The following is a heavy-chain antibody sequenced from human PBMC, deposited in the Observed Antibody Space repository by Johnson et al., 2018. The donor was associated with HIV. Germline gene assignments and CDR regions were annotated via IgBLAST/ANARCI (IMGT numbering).Heavy chain of an antibody. J-gene: IGHJ3*02. CDR3: ARTTLRLLDRGDDAFDI. CDR2: ISYDGNNK. V-gene: IGHV3-30*04. D-gene: IGHD3-3*01. Sequence: QVQLVESGGGVVQPGRSLRLSCAASGFTFSNYAMHWVRQAPGKGLEWVAVISYDGNNKYYADSLKGRFTISRDNSKNTMYLQMNSLRAEDTAVYYCARTTLRLLDRGDDAFDIWGQGTMVTVSS. CDR1: GFTFSNYA.